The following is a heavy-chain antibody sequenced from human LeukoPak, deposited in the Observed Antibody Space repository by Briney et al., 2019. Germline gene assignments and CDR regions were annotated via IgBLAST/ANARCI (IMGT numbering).Heavy chain of an antibody. V-gene: IGHV3-74*03. CDR2: INSDGSST. CDR3: ARVRSAAAVDY. CDR1: GFTFSSYW. Sequence: GGSLRLSCAASGFTFSSYWMHWVRQTPGKGLVWVSRINSDGSSTTYADSVKGRFTISRDNAKNTLYLQMNRLRAEDTAVYYCARVRSAAAVDYWGQGTLVTVSS. J-gene: IGHJ4*02.